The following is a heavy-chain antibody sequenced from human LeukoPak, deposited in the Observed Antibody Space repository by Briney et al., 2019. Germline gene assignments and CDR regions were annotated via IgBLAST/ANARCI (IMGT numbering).Heavy chain of an antibody. CDR2: ISYDGSNK. Sequence: SGGSLRLSCAASGFTFSSYGMHWVRQAPGKGLEWMAVISYDGSNKYYADSVKGRFTISRDNSKNTLYLQMNSLRAEDTAVYYCAKRATDYWGQGTPVTVSS. CDR3: AKRATDY. CDR1: GFTFSSYG. J-gene: IGHJ4*02. D-gene: IGHD5-12*01. V-gene: IGHV3-30*18.